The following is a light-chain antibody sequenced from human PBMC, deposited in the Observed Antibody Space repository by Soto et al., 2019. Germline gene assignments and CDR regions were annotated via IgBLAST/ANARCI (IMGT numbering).Light chain of an antibody. Sequence: EILMTQSPATLSVSPGERAALSCRASQSVSSDLAWYQQKPGQPPRLIIYGASPRATGVPASFSGSVSGTEFTLTMCSVQSEGFAFYYCQQYNAGLPTFRHGTKGES. CDR1: QSVSSD. CDR2: GAS. V-gene: IGKV3-15*01. J-gene: IGKJ1*01. CDR3: QQYNAGLPT.